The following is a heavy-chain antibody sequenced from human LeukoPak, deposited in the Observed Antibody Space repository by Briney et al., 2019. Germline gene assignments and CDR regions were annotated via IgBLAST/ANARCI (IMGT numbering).Heavy chain of an antibody. CDR2: IYTSGST. D-gene: IGHD2-2*02. V-gene: IGHV4-4*09. CDR3: ARRTLDIVVVPAAIRFGGGIGSQGNTHYYYYYMDV. Sequence: SETLSLTCTVSGGSISSYYWSWIRQPPGKGLEWIGYIYTSGSTNYNPSLKSRVTISVDTSKNQFSLKLSSVTAADTAVYYCARRTLDIVVVPAAIRFGGGIGSQGNTHYYYYYMDVWGKGTTVTVSS. CDR1: GGSISSYY. J-gene: IGHJ6*03.